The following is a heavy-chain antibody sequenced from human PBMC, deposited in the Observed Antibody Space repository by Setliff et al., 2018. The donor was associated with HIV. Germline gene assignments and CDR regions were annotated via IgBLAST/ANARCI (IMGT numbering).Heavy chain of an antibody. J-gene: IGHJ3*02. CDR3: ARDPAMVTGGDAFDI. CDR2: INTGGSTI. D-gene: IGHD5-18*01. CDR1: GFTFSDYY. Sequence: GGSLRLSCAASGFTFSDYYMTWIRQAQGKGLEWVAYINTGGSTIYYADSVKGRFTISRDNAKNTLYLQMNSLRAEDTAVYYCARDPAMVTGGDAFDIWGQGTMVTVSS. V-gene: IGHV3-11*04.